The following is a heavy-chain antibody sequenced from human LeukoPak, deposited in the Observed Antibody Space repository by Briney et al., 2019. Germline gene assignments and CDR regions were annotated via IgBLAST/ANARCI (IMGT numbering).Heavy chain of an antibody. D-gene: IGHD3-22*01. CDR3: AKDHGTLIVVVSYYFDY. CDR1: GFTFSSYA. J-gene: IGHJ4*02. V-gene: IGHV3-30-3*01. Sequence: PGGSLRLSCAASGFTFSSYAMHWVRQAPGKGLEWVAVISYDGSNKYYADSVKGRFTISRDNSKNTLYLQMNSLRAEDTAVYYCAKDHGTLIVVVSYYFDYWGQGTLVTVSS. CDR2: ISYDGSNK.